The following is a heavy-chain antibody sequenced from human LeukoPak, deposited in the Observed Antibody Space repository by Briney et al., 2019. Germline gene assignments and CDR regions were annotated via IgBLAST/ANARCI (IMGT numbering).Heavy chain of an antibody. D-gene: IGHD5-18*01. J-gene: IGHJ4*02. Sequence: ASVKVSCKASGYTFTSYYMHWVRQAPGQGLEWMGIINPSGGSTSYAQKFQGRVTMTRDTPTSTVYMELSSLRSEDTAVYYCARRIQLWLGGYYFDYWGQGTLVTVSS. CDR1: GYTFTSYY. CDR2: INPSGGST. V-gene: IGHV1-46*01. CDR3: ARRIQLWLGGYYFDY.